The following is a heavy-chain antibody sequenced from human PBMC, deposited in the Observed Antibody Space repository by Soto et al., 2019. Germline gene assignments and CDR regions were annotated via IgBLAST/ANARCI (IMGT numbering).Heavy chain of an antibody. Sequence: EVQLVESGGGLVQPGGSLRLSCAVSGLTFSDHYMGWVRQAPGKGVEWVGRIRDRVHSYSTAYAASVKGRFTIERDDSRHALYLQMNSLKMEDTAVFYCVRLWNVTGSRDYGGRGTLVTVSS. CDR3: VRLWNVTGSRDY. CDR2: IRDRVHSYST. V-gene: IGHV3-72*01. J-gene: IGHJ4*02. D-gene: IGHD1-20*01. CDR1: GLTFSDHY.